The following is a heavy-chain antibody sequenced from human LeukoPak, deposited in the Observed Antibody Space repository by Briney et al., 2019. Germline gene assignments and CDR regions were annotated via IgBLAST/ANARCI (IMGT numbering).Heavy chain of an antibody. D-gene: IGHD2-2*01. V-gene: IGHV4-4*02. CDR3: ARGRASGFVVVPAGYHYFDY. CDR1: GDFISSSNW. Sequence: SETLSLTCAVSGDFISSSNWWSWVRQPPGKGLERVGEIFHSGSTSYSPSLKSRVTISVDTSKNQFSLKLSSVTAADTAVYYCARGRASGFVVVPAGYHYFDYWGQGTLVTVSS. CDR2: IFHSGST. J-gene: IGHJ4*02.